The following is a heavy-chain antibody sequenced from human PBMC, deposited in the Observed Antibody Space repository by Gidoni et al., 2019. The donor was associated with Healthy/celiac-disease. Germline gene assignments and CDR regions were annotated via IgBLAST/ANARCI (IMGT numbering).Heavy chain of an antibody. J-gene: IGHJ6*02. Sequence: QVQLVQSGAEVKKPGASVKVSCKASGYTFTSYGISWVRQAPGQGLEWMGWISAYNGNTNYAQKLQGRVTMTTDTSTSTAYMELRSLRSDDTAVYYCARDFIIGRYDSSGYRNGMDVWGQGTTVTVSS. CDR3: ARDFIIGRYDSSGYRNGMDV. D-gene: IGHD3-22*01. CDR2: ISAYNGNT. V-gene: IGHV1-18*01. CDR1: GYTFTSYG.